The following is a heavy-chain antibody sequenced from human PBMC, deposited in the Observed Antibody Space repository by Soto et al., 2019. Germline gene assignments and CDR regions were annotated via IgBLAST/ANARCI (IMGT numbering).Heavy chain of an antibody. V-gene: IGHV1-69*02. D-gene: IGHD3-10*01. Sequence: QVQLVQSGAAVKKPGSSVKVSCKASGGTFSSYTISWVRQAPGQGLEWMGRIIPILGIAKYAQKFQGRVTITADKSTSTAYMELSSLRSEDTAVYYCASLMSSGYYYGMDVWGQGTTVTVSS. J-gene: IGHJ6*02. CDR2: IIPILGIA. CDR1: GGTFSSYT. CDR3: ASLMSSGYYYGMDV.